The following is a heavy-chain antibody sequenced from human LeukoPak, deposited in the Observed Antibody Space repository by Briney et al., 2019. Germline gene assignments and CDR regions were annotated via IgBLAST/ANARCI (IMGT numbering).Heavy chain of an antibody. CDR3: ARDPDYYGSGSMDY. V-gene: IGHV1-69*05. CDR1: GGTFSSYA. Sequence: SVKVSCKAPGGTFSSYAISWVRQAPGQGLEWMGRIIPIFGTANYAQKFQGRVTITTDESTSTAYMELSSLRSEDTAAYYCARDPDYYGSGSMDYWGQGTLVTVSS. D-gene: IGHD3-10*01. J-gene: IGHJ4*02. CDR2: IIPIFGTA.